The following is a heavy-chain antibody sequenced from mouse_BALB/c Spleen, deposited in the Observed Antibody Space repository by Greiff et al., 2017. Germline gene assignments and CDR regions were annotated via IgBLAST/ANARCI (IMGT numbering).Heavy chain of an antibody. J-gene: IGHJ3*01. V-gene: IGHV5-6*01. CDR2: ISSGGSYT. D-gene: IGHD2-4*01. CDR3: ARHGDYDPFAY. CDR1: GFTFSSYG. Sequence: EVKPQESGGDLVKPGGSLKLSCAASGFTFSSYGMSWVRQTPDKRLEWVATISSGGSYTYYPDSEKGRFTISRDNAKNTLYLQMSSLKSEDTAMYYCARHGDYDPFAYWGQGTLVTVSA.